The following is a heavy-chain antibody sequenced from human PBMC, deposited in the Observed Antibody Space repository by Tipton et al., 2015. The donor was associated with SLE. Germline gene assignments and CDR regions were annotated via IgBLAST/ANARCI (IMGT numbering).Heavy chain of an antibody. J-gene: IGHJ3*02. CDR3: ATGIIVKYSGSLPLYAYSI. CDR1: LFAVSNLY. D-gene: IGHD1-26*01. V-gene: IGHV3-66*01. CDR2: IHSDGTT. Sequence: SLRLSCAASLFAVSNLYVTWVRRAPGKGLEWVSVIHSDGTTDYGQSVKGRFVISRDNSRNTVYLQMNGLRVEDTAVYYCATGIIVKYSGSLPLYAYSIWGQGTMVTVS.